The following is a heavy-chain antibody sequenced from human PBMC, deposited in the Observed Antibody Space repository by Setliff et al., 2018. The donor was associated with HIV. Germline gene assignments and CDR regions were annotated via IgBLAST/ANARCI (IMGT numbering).Heavy chain of an antibody. V-gene: IGHV4-4*02. Sequence: SETLSLTCAVSGGSIRTGDWWSWVRQSPGKGLEWIGEISHSGSTNYNPSLKSRVTISVDTSKNQFSLRLNSVTAADTAIYYCARRTLRQFRYGNIWFDPWGRGTLVTVSS. CDR2: ISHSGST. D-gene: IGHD3-16*01. CDR3: ARRTLRQFRYGNIWFDP. J-gene: IGHJ5*02. CDR1: GGSIRTGDW.